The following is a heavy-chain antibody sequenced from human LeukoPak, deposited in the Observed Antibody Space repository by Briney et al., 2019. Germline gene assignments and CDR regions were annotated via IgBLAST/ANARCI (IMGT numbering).Heavy chain of an antibody. V-gene: IGHV4-59*01. D-gene: IGHD6-13*01. CDR2: IYYSGST. CDR3: ARVGPRGAAAGKEYYYGMDV. CDR1: GGSISSYY. Sequence: SETLSLTCTVSGGSISSYYWSWIRQPPGKGLEWIGYIYYSGSTNYNPSLKSRVTISVDTSKNQFSLKLSSVTAADTAVYYCARVGPRGAAAGKEYYYGMDVWGQGTTVTVSS. J-gene: IGHJ6*02.